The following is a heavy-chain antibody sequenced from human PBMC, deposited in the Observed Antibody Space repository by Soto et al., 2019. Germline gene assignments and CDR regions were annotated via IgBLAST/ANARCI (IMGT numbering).Heavy chain of an antibody. D-gene: IGHD6-13*01. CDR2: INHDGSKT. J-gene: IGHJ4*02. V-gene: IGHV3-74*01. Sequence: GGSLRLSCAASGFTFSSYWMHWVRQVPGKGPAWVSRINHDGSKTEYADSVKGRFTISRDNTNNTLYLQMNSLRVEDTAMYYCVREPWGFSGTWYDYWGQGTLVTSPQ. CDR3: VREPWGFSGTWYDY. CDR1: GFTFSSYW.